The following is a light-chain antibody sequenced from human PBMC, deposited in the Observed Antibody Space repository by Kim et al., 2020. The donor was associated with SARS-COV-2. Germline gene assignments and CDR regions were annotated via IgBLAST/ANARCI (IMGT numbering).Light chain of an antibody. Sequence: QRVTISCTGNSSKIGAGYDVHWYQQLPGTAPKLLIYGNSNRPSGVPDRFSGSKSGTSASLAITGLQAEDEADYYCQSYDSSLSGYVFGTGTKVTVL. V-gene: IGLV1-40*01. J-gene: IGLJ1*01. CDR3: QSYDSSLSGYV. CDR1: SSKIGAGYD. CDR2: GNS.